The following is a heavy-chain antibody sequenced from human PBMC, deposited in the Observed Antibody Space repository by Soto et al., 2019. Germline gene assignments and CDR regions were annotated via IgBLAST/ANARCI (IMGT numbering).Heavy chain of an antibody. CDR2: IYDTGISGYTPTT. CDR3: ARGEDAFFYYGLDG. CDR1: GGSITSSY. Sequence: SETLSLTCTVSGGSITSSYWSWLRRPPGQGLEWIAYIYDTGISGYTPTTSYNPSLKSRVTMSVDTSKSQFSLKLTSVTAADTAVYYCARGEDAFFYYGLDGWGQGITVTVSS. V-gene: IGHV4-59*01. J-gene: IGHJ6*02.